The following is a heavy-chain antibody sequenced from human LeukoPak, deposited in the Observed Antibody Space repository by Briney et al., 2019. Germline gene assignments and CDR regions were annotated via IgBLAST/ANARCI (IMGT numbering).Heavy chain of an antibody. CDR2: IWYDGSNK. V-gene: IGHV3-33*06. D-gene: IGHD1-26*01. J-gene: IGHJ4*02. CDR3: AKEYSGSYDY. Sequence: AGGSLRLSCAASGFTFSSYGVHWVRQAPGKGLEWVAVIWYDGSNKYYADSVKGRFTISRDNSKNTLYLQMNSLRAEDTAVYYCAKEYSGSYDYWGQGTLVTVSS. CDR1: GFTFSSYG.